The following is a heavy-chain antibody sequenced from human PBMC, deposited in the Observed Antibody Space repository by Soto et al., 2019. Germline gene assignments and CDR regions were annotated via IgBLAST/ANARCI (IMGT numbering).Heavy chain of an antibody. V-gene: IGHV5-10-1*01. Sequence: PGESLKISCKGSGYSFTSYWISWVRQMPGKGLEWMGRIDPSDSYTNYSPSFQGHVTISADKSISTAYLQWSSLKASDTAMYYCASGIAAAGIFAVELDYWGQGTLVTVSS. CDR2: IDPSDSYT. CDR3: ASGIAAAGIFAVELDY. D-gene: IGHD6-13*01. J-gene: IGHJ4*02. CDR1: GYSFTSYW.